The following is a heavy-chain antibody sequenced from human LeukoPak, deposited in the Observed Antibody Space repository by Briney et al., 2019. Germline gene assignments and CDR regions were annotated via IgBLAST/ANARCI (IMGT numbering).Heavy chain of an antibody. J-gene: IGHJ6*03. Sequence: SGKVSCKASGGTFSSYAISWVRQAPGQGLEWMGGIIPIFGTANYAQKFKGRVTITTDESTSTAYMELSSLRSKDTAVYYCARGLRDIVVVPAAIAPHYYYMDVWGKGTTVTVSS. CDR3: ARGLRDIVVVPAAIAPHYYYMDV. D-gene: IGHD2-2*02. CDR1: GGTFSSYA. V-gene: IGHV1-69*05. CDR2: IIPIFGTA.